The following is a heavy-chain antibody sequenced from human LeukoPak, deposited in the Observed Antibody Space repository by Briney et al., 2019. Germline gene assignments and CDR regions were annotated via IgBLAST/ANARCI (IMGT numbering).Heavy chain of an antibody. CDR1: GFTFSDYY. CDR2: INGSSSDT. D-gene: IGHD4-17*01. Sequence: GGSLTLSCAASGFTFSDYYMTWIRQAPGRGLEWISYINGSSSDTKYADSVKGRFTISRDNAKNSVYLQMNSLRAEDTAVYYWARGRYGDLFDYWGQGTLVTVSS. V-gene: IGHV3-11*06. CDR3: ARGRYGDLFDY. J-gene: IGHJ4*02.